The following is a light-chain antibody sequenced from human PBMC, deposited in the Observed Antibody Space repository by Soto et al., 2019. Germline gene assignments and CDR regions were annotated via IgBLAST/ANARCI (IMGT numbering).Light chain of an antibody. V-gene: IGKV3-20*01. CDR1: QSVSNNY. Sequence: EVVLTQSPGTLSLSPGERATLSCRASQSVSNNYFAWYQQKPGQAPRLLIFGSSDRATGIPGRFSGSGSGTGFTLTSSRLEPEDFALYYCQQYGSSPPYTFGQGTKLEIK. J-gene: IGKJ2*01. CDR3: QQYGSSPPYT. CDR2: GSS.